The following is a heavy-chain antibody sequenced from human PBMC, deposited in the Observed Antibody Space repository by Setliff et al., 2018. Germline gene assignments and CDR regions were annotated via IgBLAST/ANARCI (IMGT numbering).Heavy chain of an antibody. D-gene: IGHD3-22*01. CDR1: GLTFSRYY. J-gene: IGHJ6*03. V-gene: IGHV3-48*01. CDR3: ARLALTGYDSSGYYYALDYYYYMDV. CDR2: ISSISSSTI. Sequence: GSLRLSCATSGLTFSRYYMAWVRQAPGKGLEWVSYISSISSSTIYYADSVKGRFTISRDKAHHSLFLQMNSLRAEDTAVYYCARLALTGYDSSGYYYALDYYYYMDVWGKGTTVTVSS.